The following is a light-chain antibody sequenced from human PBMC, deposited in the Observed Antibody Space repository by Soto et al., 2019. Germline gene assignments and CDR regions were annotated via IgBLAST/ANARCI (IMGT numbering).Light chain of an antibody. CDR3: QHYNNWPPDT. CDR2: GAS. V-gene: IGKV3-15*01. Sequence: EIVMTQSPATLSLSPGERATLSCRASESVGRNLAWYQQKPGQAPRLLIYGASTRATAIPPRFSGTGSGTDFTLTISSLQSEDCAVYYCQHYNNWPPDTFGQGTKVEMK. J-gene: IGKJ2*01. CDR1: ESVGRN.